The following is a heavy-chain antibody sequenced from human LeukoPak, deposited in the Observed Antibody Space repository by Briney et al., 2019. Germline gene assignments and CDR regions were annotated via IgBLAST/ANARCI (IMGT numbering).Heavy chain of an antibody. Sequence: ASVKVSCKASGYTFTSYGISWVRQAPGQGLEWMGWTSAYNGNTNYAQKLQGRVTITRNTSISTAYMELSSLRSEDTAVYYCARGLLVRGVIIPNRLKYYFDYWGQGTLVTVSS. CDR1: GYTFTSYG. J-gene: IGHJ4*02. V-gene: IGHV1-18*01. D-gene: IGHD3-10*01. CDR3: ARGLLVRGVIIPNRLKYYFDY. CDR2: TSAYNGNT.